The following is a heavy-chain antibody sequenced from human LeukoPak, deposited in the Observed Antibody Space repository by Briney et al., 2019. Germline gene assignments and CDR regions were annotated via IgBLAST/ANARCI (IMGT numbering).Heavy chain of an antibody. CDR3: ARHSSGWFRGDY. CDR1: GGSISSSSYY. J-gene: IGHJ4*02. Sequence: PSETLSLTCTVSGGSISSSSYYWRWIRQPPGKGLEWIGSIYYSGSTYYNPSLKSRVTISVDTSKNQFSLNLSSVTAADTAVYYCARHSSGWFRGDYWGQGTLVTVSS. V-gene: IGHV4-39*01. D-gene: IGHD6-19*01. CDR2: IYYSGST.